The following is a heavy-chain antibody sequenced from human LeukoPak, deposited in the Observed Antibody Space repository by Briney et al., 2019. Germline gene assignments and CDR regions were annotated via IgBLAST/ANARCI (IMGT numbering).Heavy chain of an antibody. D-gene: IGHD6-19*01. CDR2: FYPGDSDS. Sequence: GESLKISCKGSGYIFTNYWIGWVRQMPGKGLEWTGRFYPGDSDSKYSPSFQGQVTMSADKSISTAYLQWSSLKASDTAIYYCARLGSGWPPDYWGQGTLVTVSS. CDR1: GYIFTNYW. CDR3: ARLGSGWPPDY. J-gene: IGHJ4*02. V-gene: IGHV5-51*01.